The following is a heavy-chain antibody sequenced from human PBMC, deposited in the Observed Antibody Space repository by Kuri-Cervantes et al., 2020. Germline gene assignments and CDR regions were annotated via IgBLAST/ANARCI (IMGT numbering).Heavy chain of an antibody. Sequence: LRLSCAVYGGSFSGYYWSWIRQPPGKGLEWIGYIYYSGSTYYNPSLKSRVSISVDTSKNQFSLKLNSVTAADTAVFYCARRGLGLQNWFDPWGQGTLVTVSS. V-gene: IGHV4-34*09. D-gene: IGHD2-15*01. CDR2: IYYSGST. CDR1: GGSFSGYY. J-gene: IGHJ5*02. CDR3: ARRGLGLQNWFDP.